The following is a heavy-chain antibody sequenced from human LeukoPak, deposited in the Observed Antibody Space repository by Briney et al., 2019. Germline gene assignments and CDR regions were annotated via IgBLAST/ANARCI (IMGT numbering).Heavy chain of an antibody. D-gene: IGHD3-10*01. Sequence: GGSLRLSCAAPGFTFSSYGLHWVRQAPGKGLQWVSFIRFDGSDKYYADSVQGRFTVSRDNSKNTLYLQMNSLRPEDTAVYYCAGVYGSGSGAFDIWGQGTMVTVSS. CDR3: AGVYGSGSGAFDI. CDR2: IRFDGSDK. J-gene: IGHJ3*02. V-gene: IGHV3-30*02. CDR1: GFTFSSYG.